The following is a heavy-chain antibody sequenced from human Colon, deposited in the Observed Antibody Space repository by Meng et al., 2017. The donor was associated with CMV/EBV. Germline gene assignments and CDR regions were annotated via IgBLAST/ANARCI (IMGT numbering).Heavy chain of an antibody. V-gene: IGHV4-39*07. CDR3: ARDTKWFNWFAP. CDR2: IYYNGYA. CDR1: GGSISRDDYY. D-gene: IGHD3-22*01. Sequence: SETLSLTCTVSGGSISRDDYYWAWIRQPPGKGLEWIGSIYYNGYASFNPSLKSRVNISIDTSNNQFSLKLNSLTAADTAVYYCARDTKWFNWFAPWGRGTLVTVSS. J-gene: IGHJ5*02.